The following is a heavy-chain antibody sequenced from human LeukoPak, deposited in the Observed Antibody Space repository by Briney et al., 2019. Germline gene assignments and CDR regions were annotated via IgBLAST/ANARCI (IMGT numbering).Heavy chain of an antibody. V-gene: IGHV4-34*01. D-gene: IGHD3-10*01. Sequence: SETLSLTCAVYGGSFSGYYWSWIRQPPGKGLEWIGEINHSRSTNYNPSLKSRVTISVDTSKNQFSLKLSSVTAADTAVYYCARGRSVRGVIIRSWFDPWGQGTLVTVSS. CDR3: ARGRSVRGVIIRSWFDP. CDR2: INHSRST. J-gene: IGHJ5*02. CDR1: GGSFSGYY.